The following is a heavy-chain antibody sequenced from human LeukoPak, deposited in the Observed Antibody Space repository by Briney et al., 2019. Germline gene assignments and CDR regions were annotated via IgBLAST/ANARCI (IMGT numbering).Heavy chain of an antibody. V-gene: IGHV1-2*02. D-gene: IGHD5-24*01. CDR3: AIRDGHTDH. Sequence: ASVKVSCKASGYTFTGHYMHWVRQAPGQGLEWMGWINPKNAGTNFAQRFQGRVTMTRDTSISTVYMELSRLRSDDKAVYYCAIRDGHTDHWGQGTLVTVSS. CDR1: GYTFTGHY. CDR2: INPKNAGT. J-gene: IGHJ4*02.